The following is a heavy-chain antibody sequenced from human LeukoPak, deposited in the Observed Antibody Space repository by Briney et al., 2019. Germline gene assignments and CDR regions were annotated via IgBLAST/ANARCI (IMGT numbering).Heavy chain of an antibody. Sequence: GGSLRLSCAASGFTFSSYAMHWVRQAPGKGLEWVAVISYDGSNKYYADSVKGRFTISRDNSKNTLYLQMNSLRAEDTAVYYCASIAARGGFDYWGQGTLVTVSS. CDR2: ISYDGSNK. CDR1: GFTFSSYA. CDR3: ASIAARGGFDY. V-gene: IGHV3-30*04. J-gene: IGHJ4*02. D-gene: IGHD6-6*01.